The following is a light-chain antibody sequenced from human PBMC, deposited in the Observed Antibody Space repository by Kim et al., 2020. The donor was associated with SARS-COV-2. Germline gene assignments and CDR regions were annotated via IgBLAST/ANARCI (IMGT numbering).Light chain of an antibody. J-gene: IGKJ2*01. Sequence: LSPGERATLSCRAGQSVSSNYLAWYQQKPGQAPRRLIYGASSRATGIPDRFSGSGSGTDFTLTISRLEPEDFAVYYCQQYGSSPYTFGQGTKLEI. V-gene: IGKV3-20*01. CDR3: QQYGSSPYT. CDR2: GAS. CDR1: QSVSSNY.